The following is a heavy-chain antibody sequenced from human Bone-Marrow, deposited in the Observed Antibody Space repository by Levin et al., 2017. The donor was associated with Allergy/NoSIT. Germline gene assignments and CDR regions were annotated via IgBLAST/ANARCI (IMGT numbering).Heavy chain of an antibody. V-gene: IGHV3-74*01. CDR1: GFTFSSYW. CDR2: INSDGSST. D-gene: IGHD3-9*01. J-gene: IGHJ3*02. Sequence: GGSLRLSCAASGFTFSSYWMHWVRQAPGKGLVWVSRINSDGSSTSYADSVKGRFTISSDNAKNTLYLQMNSLRAEDTAVYYCARVFGYFDWFSTSHPVAFDIWGQGTMVTVSS. CDR3: ARVFGYFDWFSTSHPVAFDI.